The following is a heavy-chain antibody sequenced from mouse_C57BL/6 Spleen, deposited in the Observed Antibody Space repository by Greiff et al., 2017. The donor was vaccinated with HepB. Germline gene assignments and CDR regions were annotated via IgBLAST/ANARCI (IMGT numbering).Heavy chain of an antibody. V-gene: IGHV1-19*01. D-gene: IGHD2-4*01. CDR2: INPYNGGT. CDR1: GYTFTDYY. Sequence: EVQLQQSGPVLVKPGASVKMSCKASGYTFTDYYMNWVKQSHGKSLEWIGVINPYNGGTSYNQKFKGKATLTVDKSSSTAYMELNSLTSEDSAVYYCARWPIYYDYEGYAMDYWGQGTSVTVSS. CDR3: ARWPIYYDYEGYAMDY. J-gene: IGHJ4*01.